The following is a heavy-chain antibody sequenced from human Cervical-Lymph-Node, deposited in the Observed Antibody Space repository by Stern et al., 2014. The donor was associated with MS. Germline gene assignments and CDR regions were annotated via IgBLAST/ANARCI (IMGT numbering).Heavy chain of an antibody. J-gene: IGHJ4*02. Sequence: QLVQSGPEVKRPGESLKISCQASGYTFTSYWIGWVRQMPGKGLEWIAIIFPGGSDIRYSPSFQGQVTISAEKSSSTAYLQWNNLKASDTAIYYCARQRYFDYWGQGTLVTVSS. CDR1: GYTFTSYW. CDR3: ARQRYFDY. CDR2: IFPGGSDI. V-gene: IGHV5-51*01.